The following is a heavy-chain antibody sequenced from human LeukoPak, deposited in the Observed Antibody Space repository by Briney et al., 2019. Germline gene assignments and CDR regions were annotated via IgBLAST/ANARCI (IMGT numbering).Heavy chain of an antibody. CDR1: GGSISSYY. J-gene: IGHJ4*02. CDR2: IYYSGST. Sequence: SETLSFTCTVSGGSISSYYWSWIRQPPGKGLEWIGYIYYSGSTNYNPSLKSRVTISVDTSKNQFSLKLSSVTAADTAVYYCARNDFWSGYYPDYWGQGTLVTVSS. D-gene: IGHD3-3*01. CDR3: ARNDFWSGYYPDY. V-gene: IGHV4-59*08.